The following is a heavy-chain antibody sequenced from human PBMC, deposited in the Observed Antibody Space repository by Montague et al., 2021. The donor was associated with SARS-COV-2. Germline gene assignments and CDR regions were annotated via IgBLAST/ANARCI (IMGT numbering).Heavy chain of an antibody. J-gene: IGHJ4*02. Sequence: SETLSLTCTVSGGSISSYYWSWIRQPAGKGLEWIGRIYTSGSTXXXPSXRGRVTMSMDTSKNQFSLKLSSVTAADTAVYYCARDHGIYGLPFDYWGQGTLVTVSS. V-gene: IGHV4-4*07. CDR3: ARDHGIYGLPFDY. CDR2: IYTSGST. CDR1: GGSISSYY. D-gene: IGHD3-10*01.